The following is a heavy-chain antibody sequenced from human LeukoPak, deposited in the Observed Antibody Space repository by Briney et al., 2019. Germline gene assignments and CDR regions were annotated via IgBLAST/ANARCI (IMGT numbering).Heavy chain of an antibody. CDR3: ARERDCSSTSCYRVGAFDI. D-gene: IGHD2-2*02. CDR2: IYSGGST. Sequence: GGSLRLSCAASGFTVSSNYMSWVRQAPGKGLEWVSVIYSGGSTYYADSVKGRFTISRDNSKNTLYLQMNSLRAEDTAVYYCARERDCSSTSCYRVGAFDIWGQGTMVTVSS. CDR1: GFTVSSNY. V-gene: IGHV3-53*01. J-gene: IGHJ3*02.